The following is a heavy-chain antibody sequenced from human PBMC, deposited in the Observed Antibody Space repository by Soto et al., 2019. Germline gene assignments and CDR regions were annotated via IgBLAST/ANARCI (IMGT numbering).Heavy chain of an antibody. CDR3: ARDRIVGTSYFDY. D-gene: IGHD1-26*01. CDR2: IYSSGTT. CDR1: GGSINSFY. J-gene: IGHJ4*02. Sequence: SETLSLTCTVSGGSINSFYWRWIRQPAGKGLEWIGRIYSSGTTNYNPSLKSRVTMSVDTSKNQFSLRLSSVTAADTAVYYCARDRIVGTSYFDYWGQGTLVTVSS. V-gene: IGHV4-4*07.